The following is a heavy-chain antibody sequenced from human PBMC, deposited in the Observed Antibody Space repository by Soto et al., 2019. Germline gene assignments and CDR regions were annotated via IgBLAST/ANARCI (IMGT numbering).Heavy chain of an antibody. J-gene: IGHJ5*02. CDR2: INPHGGST. CDR1: GDTFTSYY. V-gene: IGHV1-46*01. D-gene: IGHD3-3*01. Sequence: ASVKVSCKAPGDTFTSYYLNWVRQAPGQGLEWMGVINPHGGSTKYAQKFQGRITMTRDTSRSTVYMELSSLRSDDTAIYYCARSSGGNFGIIIEGSNWFDPWGQGTLVTVSS. CDR3: ARSSGGNFGIIIEGSNWFDP.